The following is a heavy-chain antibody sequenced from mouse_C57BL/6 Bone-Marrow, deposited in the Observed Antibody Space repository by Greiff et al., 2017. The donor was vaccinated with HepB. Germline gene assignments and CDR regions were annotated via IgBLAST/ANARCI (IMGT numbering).Heavy chain of an antibody. CDR3: ARPDSSGYGYAMDY. Sequence: VQLVESGPELVKPGASVKLSCKASGYTFTSYDINWVKQRPGQGLEWIGWIYPRDGSTKYNEKFKGKATLTVDTSSSTAYMELHSLTSEDSAVYFCARPDSSGYGYAMDYWGQGTSVTVSS. D-gene: IGHD3-2*02. CDR1: GYTFTSYD. V-gene: IGHV1-85*01. CDR2: IYPRDGST. J-gene: IGHJ4*01.